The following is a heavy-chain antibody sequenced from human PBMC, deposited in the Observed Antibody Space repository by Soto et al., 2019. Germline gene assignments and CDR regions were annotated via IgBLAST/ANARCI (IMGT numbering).Heavy chain of an antibody. CDR2: IIPILGIA. Sequence: ASVKVSCKASGGTFSSYTISWVRQAPGQGLEWMGRIIPILGIANYAQKFQGRVTITADKSTSTAYMELSSLRSEDTAVYYCAIYCSSTSCHYFDYWGQGTLVTVSS. D-gene: IGHD2-2*01. CDR1: GGTFSSYT. CDR3: AIYCSSTSCHYFDY. V-gene: IGHV1-69*02. J-gene: IGHJ4*02.